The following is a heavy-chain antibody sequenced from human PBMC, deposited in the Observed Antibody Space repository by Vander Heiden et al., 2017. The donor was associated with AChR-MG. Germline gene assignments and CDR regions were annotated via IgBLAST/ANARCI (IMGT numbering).Heavy chain of an antibody. D-gene: IGHD1-26*01. J-gene: IGHJ4*02. CDR2: ISWNSGSI. CDR3: AKDMGFSGSYRFDY. CDR1: GFTFDDYA. V-gene: IGHV3-9*01. Sequence: VQLVESGGGLAQPGRSLSLSFAASGFTFDDYAMHWVRQGPGKGLEWVSGISWNSGSIGYAESVKGRFTISRDNAKNSLYLQMNSLRAEDTALCYCAKDMGFSGSYRFDYWGQGTLVTVSS.